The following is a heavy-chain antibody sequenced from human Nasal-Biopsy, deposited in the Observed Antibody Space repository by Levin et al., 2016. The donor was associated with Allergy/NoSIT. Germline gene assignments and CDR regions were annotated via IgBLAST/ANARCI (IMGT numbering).Heavy chain of an antibody. CDR1: GFSFASYA. V-gene: IGHV3-23*01. Sequence: GESLKISCAASGFSFASYAMGWVRQAPGKGLEWVSSISATGASTNYADSVKGRFTVSRDNSQNTLNLEMKRLRAEDTAEYYCVKEGGAITPRYHMDVWGRGATVTVSS. CDR2: ISATGAST. CDR3: VKEGGAITPRYHMDV. J-gene: IGHJ6*03. D-gene: IGHD5-12*01.